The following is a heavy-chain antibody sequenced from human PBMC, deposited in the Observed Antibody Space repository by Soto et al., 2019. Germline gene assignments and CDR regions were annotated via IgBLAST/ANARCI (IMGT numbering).Heavy chain of an antibody. CDR1: GFTFSSYG. CDR3: ARGGGGGLFEH. Sequence: GGSLRLSCAASGFTFSSYGMHWVRQAPGKGLEWVSYISLTGATIYYADSVKGRFTISRDNARSSLFLQMNSLGVEDTAVYYCARGGGGGLFEHWGQGVLVTVSS. D-gene: IGHD2-21*01. CDR2: ISLTGATI. V-gene: IGHV3-48*04. J-gene: IGHJ4*02.